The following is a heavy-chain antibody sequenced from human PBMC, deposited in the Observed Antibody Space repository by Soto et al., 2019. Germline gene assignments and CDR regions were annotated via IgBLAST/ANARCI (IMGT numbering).Heavy chain of an antibody. Sequence: QVQLVESGGGVVQPGRSLRLSCAASGFTFSSYAMHWVRQAPGKGLEWVAVISYDGSNKYYADSVKGRFTISRDNSKNTLYLQMNSLRAEDTAVYYCARDLLCSTGGDWGQGTLVTVSS. CDR2: ISYDGSNK. J-gene: IGHJ4*02. CDR3: ARDLLCSTGGD. D-gene: IGHD6-25*01. CDR1: GFTFSSYA. V-gene: IGHV3-30-3*01.